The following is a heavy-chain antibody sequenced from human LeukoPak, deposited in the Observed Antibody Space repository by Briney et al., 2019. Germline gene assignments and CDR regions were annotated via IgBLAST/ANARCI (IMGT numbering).Heavy chain of an antibody. Sequence: SETLSLTCTVSGGSISSYYWSWIRQPPGKGLEWIGYIYYSGSTNYNPSLKSRVTISVDTSKNQFSLKPSSVTAADTAVYYCARGYSYGAPLRYWGRGTLVTVSS. CDR3: ARGYSYGAPLRY. J-gene: IGHJ4*02. V-gene: IGHV4-59*01. D-gene: IGHD5-18*01. CDR1: GGSISSYY. CDR2: IYYSGST.